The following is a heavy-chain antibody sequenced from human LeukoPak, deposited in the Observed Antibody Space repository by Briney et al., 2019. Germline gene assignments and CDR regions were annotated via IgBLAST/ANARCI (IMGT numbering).Heavy chain of an antibody. CDR2: IIENGYDK. D-gene: IGHD1-7*01. J-gene: IGHJ4*02. CDR1: GFTFSSYA. V-gene: IGHV3-23*01. Sequence: GGSLRLSCAASGFTFSSYAMSWVRQAPGKGLEWVSGIIENGYDKYYADSVKGRFTISRDNSKNTLYLQMNSLRADDTAVYYCARDYVTPGIAGTTSPLDYWGQGILVSVSS. CDR3: ARDYVTPGIAGTTSPLDY.